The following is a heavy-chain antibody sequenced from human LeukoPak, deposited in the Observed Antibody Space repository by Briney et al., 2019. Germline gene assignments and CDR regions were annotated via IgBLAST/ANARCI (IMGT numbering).Heavy chain of an antibody. CDR1: GFTFSSYG. V-gene: IGHV3-33*06. D-gene: IGHD4-17*01. J-gene: IGHJ3*02. CDR3: AKDTTGGAFDI. CDR2: IWYDGSNK. Sequence: QPGRSLRLSCAASGFTFSSYGMHWVRQAPGKGLEWVAVIWYDGSNKYYADSVKGRFTISRDNSKNTLYLQMNSLRAEGTAVYYCAKDTTGGAFDIWGQGTMVTVSS.